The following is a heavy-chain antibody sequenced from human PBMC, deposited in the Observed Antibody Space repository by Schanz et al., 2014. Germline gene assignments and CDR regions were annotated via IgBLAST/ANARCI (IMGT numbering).Heavy chain of an antibody. V-gene: IGHV1-2*06. CDR2: VSPYSGDT. J-gene: IGHJ6*02. CDR3: ARENTAVAGMPRVMDV. CDR1: GYRFIGYY. Sequence: QVLLVQSGAEVKKPGASVKVSCKASGYRFIGYYVHWVRQAPGQGLEWMGRVSPYSGDTNYAQMFQGRVNMTTDTSISTAYMELSRLTSDDTAVFFCARENTAVAGMPRVMDVWGQGTTVTVTS. D-gene: IGHD6-19*01.